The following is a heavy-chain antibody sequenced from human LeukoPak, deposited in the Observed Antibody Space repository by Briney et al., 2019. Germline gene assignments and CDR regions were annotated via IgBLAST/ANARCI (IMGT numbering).Heavy chain of an antibody. CDR3: AREGASSGGGRSYYYYYYMDV. Sequence: QPGGSLRLSCAASGFTFSSYAMNWVRQAPGKGLEWVSAINAGGGSTYYADSVKGRFTISRDNAKNSLYLQMNSLRAEDTAVYYCAREGASSGGGRSYYYYYYMDVWGKGTTVTISS. J-gene: IGHJ6*03. CDR2: INAGGGST. CDR1: GFTFSSYA. V-gene: IGHV3-23*01. D-gene: IGHD6-19*01.